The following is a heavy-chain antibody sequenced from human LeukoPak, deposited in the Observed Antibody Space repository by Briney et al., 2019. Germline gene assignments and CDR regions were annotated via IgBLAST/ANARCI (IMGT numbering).Heavy chain of an antibody. CDR1: GFTFSSYG. D-gene: IGHD3-22*01. J-gene: IGHJ4*02. CDR2: IWYDGSNK. Sequence: GGSLRLSCAASGFTFSSYGMHWVRQAPGKGLEWVAVIWYDGSNKYYADSVKGRFTISRDNSKNTLYLQMNSLRAEDTAVYYCARDASGSGYYAGPFDYWGQGTLVTVSS. CDR3: ARDASGSGYYAGPFDY. V-gene: IGHV3-33*01.